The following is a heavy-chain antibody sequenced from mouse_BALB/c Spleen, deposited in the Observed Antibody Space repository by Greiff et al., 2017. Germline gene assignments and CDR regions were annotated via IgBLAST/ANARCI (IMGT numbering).Heavy chain of an antibody. J-gene: IGHJ4*01. CDR3: AKNYPFYGSSYDYAMDD. CDR2: IWRGGST. CDR1: GFSLTSYG. Sequence: QVQLQQSGPSLVQPSQSLSITCTVSGFSLTSYGVHWVRQSPGKGLEWLGVIWRGGSTDYNAAFMSRLSITKDNSKSQVFFKMNSLQADDTAIYYCAKNYPFYGSSYDYAMDDWGQGTSVTVSS. V-gene: IGHV2-5-1*01. D-gene: IGHD1-1*01.